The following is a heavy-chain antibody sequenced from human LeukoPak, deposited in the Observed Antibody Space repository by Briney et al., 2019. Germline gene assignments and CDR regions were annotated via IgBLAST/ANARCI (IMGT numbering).Heavy chain of an antibody. D-gene: IGHD3/OR15-3a*01. Sequence: PSETLSLTCTVSGVSISSSNSYWGWIRQPPGKGLEWIGSIYYSGDTYYNASLKSQVSISIDTSKNRFSLKLTSVTAADTAVYYCARQTGSGLFILPGGQGTLVTVSS. V-gene: IGHV4-39*01. CDR3: ARQTGSGLFILP. J-gene: IGHJ4*02. CDR1: GVSISSSNSY. CDR2: IYYSGDT.